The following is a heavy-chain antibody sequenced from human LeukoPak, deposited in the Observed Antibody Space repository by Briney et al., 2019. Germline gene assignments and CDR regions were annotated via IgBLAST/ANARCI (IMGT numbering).Heavy chain of an antibody. CDR2: ITGSGDST. CDR3: VRDAYCSSTSCFDY. Sequence: GGSLRLSCAASGITFSSNAMSWVRQAPGKGLEWVSGITGSGDSTYYTESVKGRFTISRDNAENSLYLQMNSLRAEDTALYYCVRDAYCSSTSCFDYWGQGTLVTVSS. V-gene: IGHV3-23*01. CDR1: GITFSSNA. J-gene: IGHJ4*02. D-gene: IGHD2-2*01.